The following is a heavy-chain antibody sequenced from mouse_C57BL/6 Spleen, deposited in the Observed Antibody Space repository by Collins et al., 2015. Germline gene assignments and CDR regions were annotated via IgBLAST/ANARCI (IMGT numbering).Heavy chain of an antibody. J-gene: IGHJ2*01. CDR1: GYTFTNYW. CDR2: IDPNSGGT. D-gene: IGHD3-2*02. V-gene: IGHV1-62-3*01. Sequence: QVQLQQPGAELVKPGASVKLSCKASGYTFTNYWMHWVKQRPGRGLEWIGRIDPNSGGTKYNEKFKSKATLTVDKPSSTAYMLLSSLTSEDSAVYFCARDNSGAEYFDYWGQGTTLTVSS. CDR3: ARDNSGAEYFDY.